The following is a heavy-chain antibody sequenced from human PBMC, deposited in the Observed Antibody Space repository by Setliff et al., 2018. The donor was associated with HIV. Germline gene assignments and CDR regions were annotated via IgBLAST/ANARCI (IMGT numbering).Heavy chain of an antibody. Sequence: ASVKVSCKASGYTFNNYGVMWVRQAPGQGLEWMGWISGYGNRKYAQKFEGRLTVTTDTSTSTAYMELRTLRADDTAVYFCASGRGIYGSGALEASDIWGQGTMVTVS. J-gene: IGHJ3*02. CDR3: ASGRGIYGSGALEASDI. D-gene: IGHD3-10*01. CDR2: ISGYGNR. V-gene: IGHV1-18*01. CDR1: GYTFNNYG.